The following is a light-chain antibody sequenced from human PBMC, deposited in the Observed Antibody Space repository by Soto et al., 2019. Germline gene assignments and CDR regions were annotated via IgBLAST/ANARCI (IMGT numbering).Light chain of an antibody. Sequence: EIVMTQSPATLSVSPGERATLSCRASQSVSSNLAWYQQKPGQAPRLLIYAASTRATGIPARFSGSGSGTEFTLTISSLQSEDFAVYYCQQYENYWTFGQGAKVDIK. CDR3: QQYENYWT. CDR1: QSVSSN. V-gene: IGKV3-15*01. CDR2: AAS. J-gene: IGKJ1*01.